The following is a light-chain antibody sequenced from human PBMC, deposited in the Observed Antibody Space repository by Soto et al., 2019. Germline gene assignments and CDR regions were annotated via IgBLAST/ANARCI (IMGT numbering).Light chain of an antibody. CDR1: QSVSSSY. V-gene: IGKV3-20*01. Sequence: IVFTQSPGTLSFSPGERATLSCRASQSVSSSYLAWYQQKPGQAPRLLIYGASSRATGIPDRFSGSGSGTDLTITISRLQPEDFEVYYCQQYGSSSWTFGQGTKVDIK. J-gene: IGKJ1*01. CDR2: GAS. CDR3: QQYGSSSWT.